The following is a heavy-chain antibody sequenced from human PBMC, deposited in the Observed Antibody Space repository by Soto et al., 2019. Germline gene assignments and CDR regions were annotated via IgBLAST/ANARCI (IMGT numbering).Heavy chain of an antibody. CDR2: ISWDGGST. D-gene: IGHD6-6*01. Sequence: PGGSLRLSWAASGFTFDDYTMHWVRQAPGKGLEWVSLISWDGGSTYYADSVKGRFTISRDNSKNSLYLQMNSLRTEDAALYYCANAGIAARLYDWFDPWGQGTLVTVSS. CDR3: ANAGIAARLYDWFDP. CDR1: GFTFDDYT. V-gene: IGHV3-43*01. J-gene: IGHJ5*02.